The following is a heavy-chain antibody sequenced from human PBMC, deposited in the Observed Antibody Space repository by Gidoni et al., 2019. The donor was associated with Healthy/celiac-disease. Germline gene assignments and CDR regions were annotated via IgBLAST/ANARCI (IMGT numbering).Heavy chain of an antibody. CDR1: GFTFSDYY. CDR2: ISSSSSYT. J-gene: IGHJ4*02. CDR3: ARAPIAAAGTPFDY. V-gene: IGHV3-11*05. D-gene: IGHD6-13*01. Sequence: QVQLVESGGGLVKPGGSLRLSCAASGFTFSDYYMSWIRQAPGKGLEWVSYISSSSSYTNYADSVKGRFTISRDNAKNSLYLQMNSLRAEDTAVYYCARAPIAAAGTPFDYWGQGTLVTVSS.